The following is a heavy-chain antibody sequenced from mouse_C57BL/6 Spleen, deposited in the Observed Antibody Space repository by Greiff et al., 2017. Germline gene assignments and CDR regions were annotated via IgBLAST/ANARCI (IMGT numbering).Heavy chain of an antibody. Sequence: VQLQQSGAELVRPGTSVKVSCKASGYAFTNYLLEWVKQRPGQGLAWIGVINPGSGGTNYNEKFKGKATLTADKSSSTAYMQLSSLTSEDSAVYFCARAGGISWFAYWGQGTLVTVSA. D-gene: IGHD3-2*02. J-gene: IGHJ3*01. V-gene: IGHV1-54*01. CDR1: GYAFTNYL. CDR2: INPGSGGT. CDR3: ARAGGISWFAY.